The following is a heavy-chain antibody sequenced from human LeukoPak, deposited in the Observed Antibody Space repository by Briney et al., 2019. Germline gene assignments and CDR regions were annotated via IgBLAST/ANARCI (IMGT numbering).Heavy chain of an antibody. D-gene: IGHD2-2*01. J-gene: IGHJ6*02. CDR2: INAGNGNI. Sequence: ASVKVSCKASGHTSTTYAIHWVRQAPGQGLEWMGWINAGNGNIKYSQKLQGRVTIAGDTSASTAYMELSSLRSEDTAVYYCARGYCSSTSCYMDVWGQGTTVT. V-gene: IGHV1-3*01. CDR3: ARGYCSSTSCYMDV. CDR1: GHTSTTYA.